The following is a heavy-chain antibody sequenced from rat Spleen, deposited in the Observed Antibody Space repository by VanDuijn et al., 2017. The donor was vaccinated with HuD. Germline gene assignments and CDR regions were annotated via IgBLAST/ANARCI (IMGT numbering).Heavy chain of an antibody. V-gene: IGHV3-3*01. CDR1: GYSITSNY. CDR2: INSAGST. Sequence: VQLQESGPGLVKPSQSLSLTCSVTGYSITSNYWGWIRKFPGNKLEWMGYINSAGSTNHNPSLRSRISITRDTSKNQFFLQVNSVTTEDTATYYCARSGGGTGGFAYWGQGTLVTVSS. D-gene: IGHD1-5*01. J-gene: IGHJ3*01. CDR3: ARSGGGTGGFAY.